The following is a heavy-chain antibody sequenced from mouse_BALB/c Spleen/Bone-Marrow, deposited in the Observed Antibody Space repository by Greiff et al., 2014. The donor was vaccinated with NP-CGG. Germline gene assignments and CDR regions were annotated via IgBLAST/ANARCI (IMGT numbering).Heavy chain of an antibody. J-gene: IGHJ3*01. CDR2: TNPYNGDT. CDR1: GYSFTGYF. V-gene: IGHV1-20*02. D-gene: IGHD2-4*01. CDR3: ARIYDYDRGAWFAY. Sequence: VQLQQPGPELVKPGASVKISCKASGYSFTGYFMNWVMQSHGKSLEWIGRTNPYNGDTFYNQKFKGKATLTVDKSSNTAHMELRSLASEDSAVYYCARIYDYDRGAWFAYWGQGTLVTVSA.